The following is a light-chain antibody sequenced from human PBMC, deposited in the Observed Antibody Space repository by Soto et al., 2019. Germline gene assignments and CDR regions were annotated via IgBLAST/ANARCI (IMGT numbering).Light chain of an antibody. Sequence: DIDFAQTRASLSLPRAERGTHSCRASQSVGSYLGWYQQKTGQAPRLIVYSTSNRATGSPGRFSGSGSGTEFYLTISSLESEDFAVYYCQQRTNWLSTVGPGTKVD. J-gene: IGKJ3*01. CDR3: QQRTNWLST. CDR2: STS. V-gene: IGKV3-11*01. CDR1: QSVGSY.